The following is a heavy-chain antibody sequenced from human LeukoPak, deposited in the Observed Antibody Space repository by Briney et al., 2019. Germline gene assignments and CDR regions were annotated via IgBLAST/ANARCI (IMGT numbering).Heavy chain of an antibody. CDR1: RFTVSSTY. CDR3: ASRHCSGGGCYFAGADPFDY. Sequence: GGSLRLSCAASRFTVSSTYMSWVRQAPGKGLEWVSVIYNGGNKYYIDSVKGRFTISRDTSKNTLYLQMNSLRAEDTAVYYCASRHCSGGGCYFAGADPFDYWGQGTLVTVSS. V-gene: IGHV3-53*01. CDR2: IYNGGNK. D-gene: IGHD2-15*01. J-gene: IGHJ4*02.